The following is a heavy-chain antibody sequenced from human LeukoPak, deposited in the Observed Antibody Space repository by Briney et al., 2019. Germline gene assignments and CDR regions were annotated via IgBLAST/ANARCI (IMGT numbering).Heavy chain of an antibody. CDR3: AKTEKRGYCSGGSCYFDY. CDR2: ISGSGGST. D-gene: IGHD2-15*01. CDR1: GFTFSSYG. Sequence: PGGTLRLSCAASGFTFSSYGMSWVRQAPGKGLEWVSAISGSGGSTYYADSVKGRFTISRDNSKNTLYLQMNSLRAEDTAVYYCAKTEKRGYCSGGSCYFDYWGQETLVTVSS. J-gene: IGHJ4*02. V-gene: IGHV3-23*01.